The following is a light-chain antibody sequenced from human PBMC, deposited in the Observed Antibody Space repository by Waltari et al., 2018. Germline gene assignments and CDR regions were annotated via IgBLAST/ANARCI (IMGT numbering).Light chain of an antibody. Sequence: QSVLTQPPSVSGAPGQRVTISCTGSGSNIGAGYDVHWYQQPPRAAPKLLIYGSTSRPVGVPDRFFGSTSGTSASLVIIGLQAEDEGDYYCQSYDTSLSVVFGGGTKLTVL. CDR1: GSNIGAGYD. V-gene: IGLV1-40*01. CDR3: QSYDTSLSVV. J-gene: IGLJ3*02. CDR2: GST.